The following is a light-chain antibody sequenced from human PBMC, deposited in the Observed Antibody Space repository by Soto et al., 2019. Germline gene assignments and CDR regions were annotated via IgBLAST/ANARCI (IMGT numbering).Light chain of an antibody. CDR2: EGS. Sequence: QSALTQPASVSGSPGQSITISCTGTSSDLGSYNLVSWYQHHPGKAPKVMIYEGSKRPSGVSNRFSGSKSGNTASLTISGLQAEDEADYYCCSYAGITTYVFGTGTKLTVL. J-gene: IGLJ1*01. CDR1: SSDLGSYNL. V-gene: IGLV2-23*01. CDR3: CSYAGITTYV.